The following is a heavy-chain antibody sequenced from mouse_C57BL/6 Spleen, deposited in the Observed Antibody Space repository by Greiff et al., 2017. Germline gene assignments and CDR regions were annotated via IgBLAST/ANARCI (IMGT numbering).Heavy chain of an antibody. Sequence: EVQRVESEGGLVQPGSSMKLSCTASGFTFSDYYMAWVRQVPEKGLEWVANIHYDGSNTSYLDSLKGRVIISRDNTKNILYLQMSRLKSEDTATYYWARAQIYTKYFDVWGTGTTVTVSS. D-gene: IGHD2-1*01. CDR3: ARAQIYTKYFDV. CDR1: GFTFSDYY. V-gene: IGHV5-16*01. CDR2: IHYDGSNT. J-gene: IGHJ1*03.